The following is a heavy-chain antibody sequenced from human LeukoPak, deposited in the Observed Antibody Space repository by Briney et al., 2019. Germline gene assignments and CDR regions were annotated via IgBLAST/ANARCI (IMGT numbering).Heavy chain of an antibody. J-gene: IGHJ3*02. D-gene: IGHD4-17*01. V-gene: IGHV5-51*01. CDR2: IYPGDSDP. CDR1: GYRFTSYW. CDR3: ARPEEHGDYVHDAFDI. Sequence: ESLKISCKASGYRFTSYWIGWVRQMPGKGLEWMGIIYPGDSDPRYSPSFQGQVTISADKSISTAYLQWSSLKASDTAMYYCARPEEHGDYVHDAFDIWGQGTMVTVSS.